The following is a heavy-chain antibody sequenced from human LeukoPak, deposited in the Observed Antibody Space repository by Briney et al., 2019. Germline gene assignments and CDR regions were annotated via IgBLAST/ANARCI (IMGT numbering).Heavy chain of an antibody. CDR3: VRYGGNSVGNYYFDY. J-gene: IGHJ4*02. CDR1: GGSISSGGYY. V-gene: IGHV4-31*03. D-gene: IGHD4-23*01. Sequence: SQTLSLTCTVSGGSISSGGYYWSWIRQHPGKGLEWIGYIYYSGSTYYNPSLKSRVTISVDTSKNQFSLKLSSVTAADTAVYYCVRYGGNSVGNYYFDYWGQGTLVTVSS. CDR2: IYYSGST.